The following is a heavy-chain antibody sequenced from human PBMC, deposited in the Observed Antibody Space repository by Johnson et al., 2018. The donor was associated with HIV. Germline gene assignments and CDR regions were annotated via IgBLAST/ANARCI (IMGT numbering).Heavy chain of an antibody. CDR1: GFTFSRYW. V-gene: IGHV3-7*01. CDR3: ATKGSKWELIVEGFAV. D-gene: IGHD1-26*01. CDR2: IKQDGSEK. J-gene: IGHJ3*01. Sequence: VQLVESGGVVVQPGGSLRLSCAASGFTFSRYWMSWVRQAPGKGLEWVANIKQDGSEKYYVDSVKGRFTISRDNSKNTLYLQMNSLRAEDTAVYYCATKGSKWELIVEGFAVWGQGTMVTVSS.